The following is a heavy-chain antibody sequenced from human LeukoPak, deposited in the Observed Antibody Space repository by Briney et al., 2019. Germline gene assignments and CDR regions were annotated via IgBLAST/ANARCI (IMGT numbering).Heavy chain of an antibody. CDR3: AKLDYYDSSGYYSFDY. V-gene: IGHV3-30*18. CDR1: GFTFSSYG. CDR2: ISYDGSNK. D-gene: IGHD3-22*01. J-gene: IGHJ4*02. Sequence: GGSLRLSCAASGFTFSSYGMHWVRQAPGKGLEWVAVISYDGSNKYYADSVKGRFTISRDNSKNTLYLQMNSLRAEDTAVYYCAKLDYYDSSGYYSFDYWGQGTLVTVSS.